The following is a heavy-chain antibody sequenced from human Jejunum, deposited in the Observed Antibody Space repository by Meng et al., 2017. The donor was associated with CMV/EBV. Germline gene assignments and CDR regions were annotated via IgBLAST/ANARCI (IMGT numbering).Heavy chain of an antibody. CDR3: ARDALREGYFDL. CDR1: VGSISSTSYY. D-gene: IGHD4-17*01. V-gene: IGHV4-39*07. J-gene: IGHJ2*01. Sequence: HLQLQESGPRPVKPSATLSLTCTVSVGSISSTSYYCVWIRQPPGKVLEWIGGVYYSGNTYYNPSLKSRVTLSVDTSKNQFSLKLNSVTAADTAVYHCARDALREGYFDLWGRGTLVTVSS. CDR2: VYYSGNT.